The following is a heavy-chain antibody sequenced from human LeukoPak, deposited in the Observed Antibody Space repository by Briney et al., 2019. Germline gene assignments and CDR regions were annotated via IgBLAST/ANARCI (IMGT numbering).Heavy chain of an antibody. J-gene: IGHJ4*02. CDR2: IIPILGIA. V-gene: IGHV1-69*04. CDR1: GGTFSSYA. Sequence: SVKVSCKASGGTFSSYAISWVRQAPGQGLEWMGRIIPILGIANYAQKFQGRVTITADKSTSTAYMELSSLRSEDTAVYYCVRNYYDSSGYYYPDYWGQGTLVTVSS. CDR3: VRNYYDSSGYYYPDY. D-gene: IGHD3-22*01.